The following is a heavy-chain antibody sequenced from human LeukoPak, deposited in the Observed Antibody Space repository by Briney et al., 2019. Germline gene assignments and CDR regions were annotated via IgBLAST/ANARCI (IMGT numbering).Heavy chain of an antibody. J-gene: IGHJ4*02. Sequence: SETLSLTCTVSGGSVSSGSYYWSWIRQPPGKGLEWIGYIYYSGSTNYNPSLKNRVTISVDTSKNQFSLKLSSVTAADTAVYYCARGKARDYYYDSSGYYPFDYWGQGTLVTVSS. CDR3: ARGKARDYYYDSSGYYPFDY. CDR2: IYYSGST. V-gene: IGHV4-61*01. D-gene: IGHD3-22*01. CDR1: GGSVSSGSYY.